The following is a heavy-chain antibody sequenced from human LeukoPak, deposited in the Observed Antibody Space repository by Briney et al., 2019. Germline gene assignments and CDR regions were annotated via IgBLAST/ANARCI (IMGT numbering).Heavy chain of an antibody. CDR1: GFTVTTNY. D-gene: IGHD3-22*01. CDR2: FYSGVST. Sequence: PGRSLRPSCAVSGFTVTTNYMSWGARAPGKGRRWWSVFYSGVSTYYADSVKARFTISRDNSKTPLNIQMKSRRAEQPAVYYCAREGNYYDSSGYSVWGQRTLVTVSS. CDR3: AREGNYYDSSGYSV. J-gene: IGHJ4*02. V-gene: IGHV3-66*01.